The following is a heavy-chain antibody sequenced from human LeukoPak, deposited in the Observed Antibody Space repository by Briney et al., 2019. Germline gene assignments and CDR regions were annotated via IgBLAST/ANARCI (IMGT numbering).Heavy chain of an antibody. J-gene: IGHJ3*02. Sequence: GGSLRLSCAASGVTVSINYMSSVRQAPGKGLGWGSLIYSVGGTFYTDTVKGRFTISIDNSKNTLHVKMNSLRAEDTAVYYCARGGSYLSAFDIWGQGTMGTVSA. CDR3: ARGGSYLSAFDI. V-gene: IGHV3-53*01. CDR1: GVTVSINY. CDR2: IYSVGGT. D-gene: IGHD1-26*01.